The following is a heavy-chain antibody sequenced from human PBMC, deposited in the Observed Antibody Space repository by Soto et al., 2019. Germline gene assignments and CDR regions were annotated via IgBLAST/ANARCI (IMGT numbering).Heavy chain of an antibody. J-gene: IGHJ6*02. CDR2: MNPNSGNT. V-gene: IGHV1-8*01. CDR1: GYTFTSYD. CDR3: ARAREYYYGMDV. Sequence: QVQPVQSGAEVKKPGASVKVSCKASGYTFTSYDINWVRQATGQGLEWMGWMNPNSGNTGYAQKFQGRVTMTRNTSISTAYMELCSLRSEDTAVYYCARAREYYYGMDVWGQGTTVTVSS.